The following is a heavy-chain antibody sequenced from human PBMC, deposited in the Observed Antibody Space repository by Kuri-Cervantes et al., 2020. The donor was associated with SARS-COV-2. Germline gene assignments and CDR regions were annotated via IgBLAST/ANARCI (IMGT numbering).Heavy chain of an antibody. CDR1: GGSISSSSYY. Sequence: GSLRLSCTVSGGSISSSSYYWGWIRQPPGKGLEWIGSIYYSGSTNYNPSLKSRVTISVDTSKNQFSLELSSVTAADTAVYYCARHEGVPAAFRLNWFDPWGQGTLVTVSS. CDR2: IYYSGST. D-gene: IGHD2-2*01. CDR3: ARHEGVPAAFRLNWFDP. V-gene: IGHV4-39*01. J-gene: IGHJ5*02.